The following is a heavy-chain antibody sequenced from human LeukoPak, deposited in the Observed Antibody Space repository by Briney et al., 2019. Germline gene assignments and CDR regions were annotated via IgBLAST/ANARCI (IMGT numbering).Heavy chain of an antibody. J-gene: IGHJ4*02. CDR3: ARADDFWTGFDY. D-gene: IGHD3-3*01. Sequence: SVKVSCKASGYTFTGYYMHWVRQAPGQGLEWMGWINPNSGDTNFAQKFQGRVSMTSDTSISTAYMELSRLTSDDTAVYFCARADDFWTGFDYWGQGTLVTVSS. CDR1: GYTFTGYY. CDR2: INPNSGDT. V-gene: IGHV1-2*02.